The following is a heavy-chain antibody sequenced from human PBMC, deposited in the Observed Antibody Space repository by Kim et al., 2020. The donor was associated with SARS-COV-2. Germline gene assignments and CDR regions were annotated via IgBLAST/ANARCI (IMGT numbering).Heavy chain of an antibody. Sequence: GGSLRLSCAASGFTFSSYSMNWVRQAPGKGLEWVSSISSSSSYIYYADSVKGRFTISRDNAKNSLYLQMNSLRAEDTAVYYCARGLEQQLSPLDYWGQGTLVTVSS. CDR1: GFTFSSYS. D-gene: IGHD6-13*01. J-gene: IGHJ4*02. CDR3: ARGLEQQLSPLDY. V-gene: IGHV3-21*01. CDR2: ISSSSSYI.